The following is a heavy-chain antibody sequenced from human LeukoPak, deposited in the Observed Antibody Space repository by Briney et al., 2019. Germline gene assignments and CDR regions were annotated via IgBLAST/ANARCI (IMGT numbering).Heavy chain of an antibody. Sequence: GGSLRLSCAASGFLLSRYWMSWIRQAPGKGLEWVANIKQDGSEKHYIDSVKGRFTISRDNAKNSLYLQMNSLRAEDTAVYYCARDASDPKPFEYWGQGSLVTVSS. CDR2: IKQDGSEK. CDR1: GFLLSRYW. V-gene: IGHV3-7*04. J-gene: IGHJ4*02. CDR3: ARDASDPKPFEY.